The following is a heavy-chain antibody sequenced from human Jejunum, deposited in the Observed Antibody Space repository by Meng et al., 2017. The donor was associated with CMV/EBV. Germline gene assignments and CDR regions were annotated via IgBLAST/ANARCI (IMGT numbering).Heavy chain of an antibody. D-gene: IGHD4-11*01. Sequence: CAASGFIFSRYAMHWVRQAPGKRPEFVANINQDGSIRSYLGSVKGRFTISRDNAKASFWLQMDNLRPEDTAMYYCARDPAYSSFDYWGQGTLVTVSS. CDR3: ARDPAYSSFDY. CDR1: GFIFSRYA. J-gene: IGHJ4*02. CDR2: INQDGSIR. V-gene: IGHV3-7*01.